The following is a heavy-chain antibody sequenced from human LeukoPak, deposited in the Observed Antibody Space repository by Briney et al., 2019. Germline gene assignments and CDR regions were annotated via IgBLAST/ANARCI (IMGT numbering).Heavy chain of an antibody. V-gene: IGHV3-30*18. D-gene: IGHD5-18*01. Sequence: PGRSLRLSCAASGFTFSSYGMHWVRQAPAKGLEWVAVISYDGSNKYYVDSVKGRFTISRDNSKNTLSLQMNSLRAEHTAVYYCAKDANIQLWAADYFDYWGQGTLVTVSS. J-gene: IGHJ4*02. CDR1: GFTFSSYG. CDR2: ISYDGSNK. CDR3: AKDANIQLWAADYFDY.